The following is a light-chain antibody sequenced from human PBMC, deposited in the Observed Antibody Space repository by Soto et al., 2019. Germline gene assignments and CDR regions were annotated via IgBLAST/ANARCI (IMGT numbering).Light chain of an antibody. Sequence: DIVMTQSPDSLAVSLGERATINCKPSQSILHDSNNKNYLAWYQQRPGQPPRLLLSRASARESGVPDQFSGSGAGTDFTLTISSLQTEDVPVYYCQQYYTSPYTFGRGTKLEI. CDR1: QSILHDSNNKNY. CDR2: RAS. CDR3: QQYYTSPYT. V-gene: IGKV4-1*01. J-gene: IGKJ2*01.